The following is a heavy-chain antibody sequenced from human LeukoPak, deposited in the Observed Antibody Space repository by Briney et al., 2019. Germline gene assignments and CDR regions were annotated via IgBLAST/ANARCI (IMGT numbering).Heavy chain of an antibody. D-gene: IGHD5-18*01. Sequence: PGRSLRLSCAASGFTFSSYGMHWVRQAPGKGLEWVAVIWYDGSNKYYADSVKGRFTISRDNSKNTLYLQMNSLRAEDTAVYYCAKESGYSYGFQKDYWGQGTLVTVSS. CDR1: GFTFSSYG. CDR2: IWYDGSNK. V-gene: IGHV3-33*06. CDR3: AKESGYSYGFQKDY. J-gene: IGHJ4*02.